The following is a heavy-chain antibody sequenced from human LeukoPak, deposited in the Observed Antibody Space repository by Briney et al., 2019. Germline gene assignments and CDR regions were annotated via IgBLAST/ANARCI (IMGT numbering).Heavy chain of an antibody. CDR2: INHSGST. J-gene: IGHJ4*02. CDR3: ARHADDYYASRGYYPYYFDY. Sequence: SETLSLTCAVYGGSFSGYYWSWIRQPPGKGLEWIGEINHSGSTNYNPSLKSRVTISVDTSKNQFSLKLSSVTAADTAVYYCARHADDYYASRGYYPYYFDYWGQGTLVTVSS. V-gene: IGHV4-34*01. CDR1: GGSFSGYY. D-gene: IGHD3-22*01.